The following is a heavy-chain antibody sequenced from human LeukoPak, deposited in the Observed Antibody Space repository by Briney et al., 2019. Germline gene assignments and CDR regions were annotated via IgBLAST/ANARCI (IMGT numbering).Heavy chain of an antibody. CDR3: AKDGPPCSSTSCSGG. D-gene: IGHD2-2*01. Sequence: GGSLRLSCAASGFTFSSYAMSWVRQAPGKGLEWVSAISGSGGSTYYADSVKGRFTISRDNSKNTLYLQMNSPRAEDTAVYYGAKDGPPCSSTSCSGGWGQGTLVTVSS. CDR2: ISGSGGST. CDR1: GFTFSSYA. J-gene: IGHJ4*02. V-gene: IGHV3-23*01.